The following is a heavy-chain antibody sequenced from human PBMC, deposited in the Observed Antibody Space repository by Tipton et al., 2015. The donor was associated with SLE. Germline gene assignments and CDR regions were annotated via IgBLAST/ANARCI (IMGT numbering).Heavy chain of an antibody. J-gene: IGHJ3*01. CDR1: GDSIRHIY. D-gene: IGHD3-10*01. V-gene: IGHV4-59*01. CDR3: ARALDYGSGSPNAFDF. CDR2: IYSSATT. Sequence: TLSLTCTVSGDSIRHIYWSWIRQPPGKGLVWIGYIYSSATTNYQYNPSLRSRVTISVDTSKNQLSLRLNSVTAADTAVYYCARALDYGSGSPNAFDFWGQGTLVTVSS.